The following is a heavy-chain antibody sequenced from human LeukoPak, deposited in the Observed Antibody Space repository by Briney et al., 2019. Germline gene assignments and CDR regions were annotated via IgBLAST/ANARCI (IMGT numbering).Heavy chain of an antibody. CDR2: VSGNGADT. CDR3: AKELIIQPTGTVAFDI. Sequence: PGGSLRLSCAASGFTFSTNAMSWVRQAPGKGLEWVSAVSGNGADTYYAGSVKGRFTISRDNSKNTLYLQMNSLRAEDTAAYFCAKELIIQPTGTVAFDIWGQGTMVTVSS. V-gene: IGHV3-23*01. J-gene: IGHJ3*02. D-gene: IGHD1-1*01. CDR1: GFTFSTNA.